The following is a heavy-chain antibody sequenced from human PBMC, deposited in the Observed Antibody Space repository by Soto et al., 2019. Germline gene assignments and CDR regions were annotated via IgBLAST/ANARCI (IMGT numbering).Heavy chain of an antibody. CDR3: ARAAPLGFLEWLLYMVFDY. D-gene: IGHD3-3*01. CDR2: IYYSGST. Sequence: PSETLSLTCTVSGGSISSGDYYWSWIRQPPGKGLEWIGYIYYSGSTYYNPSLKSRVTISVDTSKNQFSLKLSSVTAADTAVYYCARAAPLGFLEWLLYMVFDYWGQGTLVTVSS. V-gene: IGHV4-30-4*01. CDR1: GGSISSGDYY. J-gene: IGHJ4*02.